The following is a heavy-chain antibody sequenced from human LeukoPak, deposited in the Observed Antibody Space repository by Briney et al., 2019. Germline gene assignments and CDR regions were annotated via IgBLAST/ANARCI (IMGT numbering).Heavy chain of an antibody. V-gene: IGHV3-23*01. J-gene: IGHJ4*02. CDR2: ISGNGSKT. Sequence: GGTLRLSCAASGFPFNNHGMSWVRQPPGKGLEWVSGISGNGSKTFYTRSVRGRFTISRDNSRNTVFLHLDSLRAEDTALYYCARFGDYGEYWGQGTLVTVSS. CDR3: ARFGDYGEY. D-gene: IGHD4-17*01. CDR1: GFPFNNHG.